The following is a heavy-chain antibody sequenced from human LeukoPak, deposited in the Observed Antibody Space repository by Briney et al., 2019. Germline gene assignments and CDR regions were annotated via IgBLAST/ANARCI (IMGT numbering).Heavy chain of an antibody. D-gene: IGHD2-15*01. V-gene: IGHV3-53*01. J-gene: IGHJ4*02. CDR1: GFIVSSNY. CDR3: AKGRCSGVGCDSFHS. Sequence: GGSLRLSCAASGFIVSSNYMSWVRQAPGKGLEWVSVIYSGGSTYYADSVKGRFTISRDNSKNTLYLQMNSLRAEDTAVYYCAKGRCSGVGCDSFHSWGQGALVTVSS. CDR2: IYSGGST.